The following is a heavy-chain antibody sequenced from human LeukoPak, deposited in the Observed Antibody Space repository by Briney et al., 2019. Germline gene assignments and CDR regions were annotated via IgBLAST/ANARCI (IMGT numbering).Heavy chain of an antibody. CDR1: GFTFSSYW. D-gene: IGHD3-22*01. CDR3: ARERSGYDSSGYYYDDDAFDI. Sequence: GGSLRLSCAASGFTFSSYWMSWVRQAPGKGLEWVANIKQDGSEKYYVDSVKGRFTISRDNAKNSLYLQMNSLRAEDTAVYYCARERSGYDSSGYYYDDDAFDIWGQGTMVTVSS. CDR2: IKQDGSEK. V-gene: IGHV3-7*01. J-gene: IGHJ3*02.